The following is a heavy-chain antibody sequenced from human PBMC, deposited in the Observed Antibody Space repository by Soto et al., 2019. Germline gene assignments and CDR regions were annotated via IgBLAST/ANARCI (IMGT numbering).Heavy chain of an antibody. Sequence: PGGPLRLSCAVPGFTLGSYGMHGGGKGPGKGLEWVAVISYDGSNKYYAASVKGRFTISRDNSKNTLYLQMNSLRAEDTAVYFCARGDEQSEFDYWGQGTLVTVSS. V-gene: IGHV3-30*19. CDR3: ARGDEQSEFDY. J-gene: IGHJ4*02. CDR1: GFTLGSYG. CDR2: ISYDGSNK.